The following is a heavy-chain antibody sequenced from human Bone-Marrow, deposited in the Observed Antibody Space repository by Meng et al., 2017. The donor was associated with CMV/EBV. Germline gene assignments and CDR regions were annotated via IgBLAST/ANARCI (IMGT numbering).Heavy chain of an antibody. CDR3: ARDRTYYYDSSGYFDYGMDV. J-gene: IGHJ6*02. CDR1: GFTFDDYA. D-gene: IGHD3-22*01. V-gene: IGHV3-43D*03. CDR2: ISWDGGST. Sequence: GGSLRLSCAASGFTFDDYAMHWVRQAPGKGLEWVSLISWDGGSTYYADSVKGRFTISRDNSKNSLYLQMNSLRAEDTAVYYCARDRTYYYDSSGYFDYGMDVWGPGTTVTVSS.